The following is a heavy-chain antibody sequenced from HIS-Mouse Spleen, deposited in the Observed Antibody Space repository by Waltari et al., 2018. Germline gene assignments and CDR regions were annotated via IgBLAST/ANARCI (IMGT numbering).Heavy chain of an antibody. Sequence: QLQLQESGPGLVKPSETLSLPCTVSGGPIRSSSSYWGWIRQPPGKGLEWIGSIYYSGSTYYNPSLKSRVTISVDTSKNQFSLKLSSVTAADTAVYYCAREIPYSSSWYDWYFDLWGRGTLVTVSS. CDR3: AREIPYSSSWYDWYFDL. J-gene: IGHJ2*01. CDR2: IYYSGST. D-gene: IGHD6-13*01. V-gene: IGHV4-39*07. CDR1: GGPIRSSSSY.